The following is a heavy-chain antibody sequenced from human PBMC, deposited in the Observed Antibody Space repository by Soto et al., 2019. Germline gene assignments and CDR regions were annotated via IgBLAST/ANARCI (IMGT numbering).Heavy chain of an antibody. V-gene: IGHV3-23*01. CDR1: GFTFSVYA. J-gene: IGHJ4*02. CDR2: ISGSGDST. CDR3: AKALYGGFTY. Sequence: EVRLLESGGGLVQPGGSLRLSCSGSGFTFSVYAMSWVRQAPGKGLEWVSGISGSGDSTHYADSVKGRFTVSRDNSKSMLYLQTNSLRAEDTAIYYCAKALYGGFTYWGQGTLVTVFS. D-gene: IGHD3-10*01.